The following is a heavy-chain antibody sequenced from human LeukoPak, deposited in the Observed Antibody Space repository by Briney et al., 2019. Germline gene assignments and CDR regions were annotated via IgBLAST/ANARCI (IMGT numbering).Heavy chain of an antibody. Sequence: SVKVSCKGAGGTFSSYAISWVRQAPGQGLEWMGGIIPIFGTANYAQKFQGRVTITTDESTSTAYMELSSLRSEDTAVYYCARQTRYFDWFPNWFDPWGQGTLVTVSS. V-gene: IGHV1-69*05. CDR2: IIPIFGTA. J-gene: IGHJ5*02. D-gene: IGHD3-9*01. CDR1: GGTFSSYA. CDR3: ARQTRYFDWFPNWFDP.